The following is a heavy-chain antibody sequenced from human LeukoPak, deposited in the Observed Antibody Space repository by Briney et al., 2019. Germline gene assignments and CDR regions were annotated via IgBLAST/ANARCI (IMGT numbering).Heavy chain of an antibody. CDR2: ISAYNGNT. Sequence: ASVKVSCKASGYTFTSYGISWVRQAPGQGLEWMGWISAYNGNTNYAQNLQGRVTMTTDTSTSTAYMELRSLRSDDTAVYYCARGGRGYCSGGSCYSKFDYWGQETLVTVSS. CDR3: ARGGRGYCSGGSCYSKFDY. J-gene: IGHJ4*02. CDR1: GYTFTSYG. V-gene: IGHV1-18*01. D-gene: IGHD2-15*01.